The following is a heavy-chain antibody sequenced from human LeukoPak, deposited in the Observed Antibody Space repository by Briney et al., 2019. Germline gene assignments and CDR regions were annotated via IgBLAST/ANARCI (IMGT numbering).Heavy chain of an antibody. J-gene: IGHJ5*02. CDR3: ARFKVTVTSIP. Sequence: PWGSLRLSCAASVLTFSDYWMHWVRQAPGKGLVWVSRINPDGSSASYADSVKGRFTISRDNAKNTLYLQMNSLRAEDTAVYYCARFKVTVTSIPWGQGTLVTVSS. D-gene: IGHD4-11*01. CDR1: VLTFSDYW. CDR2: INPDGSSA. V-gene: IGHV3-74*01.